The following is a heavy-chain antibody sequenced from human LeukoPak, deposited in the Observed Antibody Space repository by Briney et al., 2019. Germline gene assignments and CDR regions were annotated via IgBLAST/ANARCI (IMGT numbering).Heavy chain of an antibody. V-gene: IGHV4-34*01. CDR3: ARDQSAYYYDSSGDWFDP. J-gene: IGHJ5*02. CDR1: GGSFSGYY. Sequence: SETLSLTCAVYGGSFSGYYWSWIRQPPGKGLEWIGEINHSGSTNYNPSLKSRVTISVDTSKNQFSLQLNSVTPEDTAVYYCARDQSAYYYDSSGDWFDPWGQGTLVTVSS. D-gene: IGHD3-22*01. CDR2: INHSGST.